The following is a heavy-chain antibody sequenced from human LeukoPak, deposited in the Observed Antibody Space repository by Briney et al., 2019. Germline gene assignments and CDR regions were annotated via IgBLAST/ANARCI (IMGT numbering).Heavy chain of an antibody. Sequence: GGSLRLSCAASGFTFSTRGLTWVRQTPGKGLEWVSTISSSSDMFYSDSVKGRFTVSRDNAKNSFYLQMNSLRAEDTAVYYCSRDGSGWSRDVWGPGTTVTVSS. CDR2: ISSSSDM. J-gene: IGHJ6*02. D-gene: IGHD6-19*01. CDR3: SRDGSGWSRDV. CDR1: GFTFSTRG. V-gene: IGHV3-21*01.